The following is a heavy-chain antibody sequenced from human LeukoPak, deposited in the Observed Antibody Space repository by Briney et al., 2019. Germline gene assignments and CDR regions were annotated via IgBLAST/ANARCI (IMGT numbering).Heavy chain of an antibody. CDR3: ARAQYSSSSRYYYYGMDV. J-gene: IGHJ6*02. CDR2: IYYSGST. Sequence: PETLSLTCAVSGVSISSYYWSWVRQPPGKGLEWIGDIYYSGSTNYNPSLKSRVTISVDTSKNQFSLKLSSVTAADTAVYYCARAQYSSSSRYYYYGMDVWGQGTTVTVSS. CDR1: GVSISSYY. D-gene: IGHD6-6*01. V-gene: IGHV4-59*01.